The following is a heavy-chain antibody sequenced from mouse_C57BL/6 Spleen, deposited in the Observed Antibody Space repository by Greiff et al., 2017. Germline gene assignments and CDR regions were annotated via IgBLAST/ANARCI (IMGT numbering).Heavy chain of an antibody. Sequence: EVKLMESGGDLVKPGGSLKLSCAASGFTFSSYGMSWVRQTPDKRLEWVATISSGGSYTSYPDSVKGRFTISRDNAKNTLYLQMSSLKSEDTAMYYCARRDGNLIWYAMDYWGQGTSVTVSS. CDR3: ARRDGNLIWYAMDY. CDR2: ISSGGSYT. J-gene: IGHJ4*01. D-gene: IGHD1-1*01. V-gene: IGHV5-6*02. CDR1: GFTFSSYG.